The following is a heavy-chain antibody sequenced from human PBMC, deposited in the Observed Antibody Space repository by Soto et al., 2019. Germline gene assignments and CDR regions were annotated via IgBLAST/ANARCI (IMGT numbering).Heavy chain of an antibody. CDR3: ARGSSEAAYYYDSSGYSSPAVY. CDR1: GGTFSSYA. V-gene: IGHV1-69*01. CDR2: IIPIFGTA. Sequence: VQLVQSGAEVKKPGSSVKVSCKASGGTFSSYAISWVRQAPGQGLEWMGGIIPIFGTANYAQKFQGRVTITADESTSTAYMELSSLRSEDTAVYYCARGSSEAAYYYDSSGYSSPAVYWGQGTLVTVSS. J-gene: IGHJ4*02. D-gene: IGHD3-22*01.